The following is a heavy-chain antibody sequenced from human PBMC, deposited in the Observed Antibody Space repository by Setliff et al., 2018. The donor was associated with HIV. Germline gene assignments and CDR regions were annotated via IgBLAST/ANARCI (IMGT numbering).Heavy chain of an antibody. CDR2: IYWDDDK. V-gene: IGHV2-5*02. CDR3: AHILQDPPSHFYYYFYMDV. D-gene: IGHD3-3*02. Sequence: ESGPTLVNPTQTLTLTCTFSGFSLSTSGVGVGWIRQPPGKALEWLALIYWDDDKRYSPSLKVRLTITKDTSKNRVVLTMTNMDPVDTATYYCAHILQDPPSHFYYYFYMDVWGKGTTVTVSS. CDR1: GFSLSTSGVG. J-gene: IGHJ6*03.